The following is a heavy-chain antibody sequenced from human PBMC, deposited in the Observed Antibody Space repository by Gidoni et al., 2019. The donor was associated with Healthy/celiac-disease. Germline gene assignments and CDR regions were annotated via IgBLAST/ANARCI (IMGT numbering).Heavy chain of an antibody. J-gene: IGHJ4*02. Sequence: HLQLQASGPGLVKPSETLSLTCTVSGDSIVSSIYYWGWIRQPPGKGLEWIGSIYYSGSVYYNSSLKSRDTISVDTSKNQFSLKLSSVTAADTAVYYCARRPGPTYYYDSRPLTPFDYWGQGTLVTVSS. V-gene: IGHV4-39*01. CDR1: GDSIVSSIYY. CDR2: IYYSGSV. CDR3: ARRPGPTYYYDSRPLTPFDY. D-gene: IGHD3-22*01.